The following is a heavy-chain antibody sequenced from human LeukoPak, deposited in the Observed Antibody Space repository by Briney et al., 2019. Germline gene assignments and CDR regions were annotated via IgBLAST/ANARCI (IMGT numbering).Heavy chain of an antibody. CDR3: ARGLSRVPAAPLNWFDP. CDR1: GGTFSSYA. J-gene: IGHJ5*02. V-gene: IGHV1-69*13. D-gene: IGHD2-2*01. CDR2: IIPIFGTA. Sequence: GASVKVSCKASGGTFSSYAISWVRQAPGQGLEWMGGIIPIFGTANYAQKFQGRVTITADESTSTAYMELSSLRSEDTAVYYCARGLSRVPAAPLNWFDPWGQGTLVTVSS.